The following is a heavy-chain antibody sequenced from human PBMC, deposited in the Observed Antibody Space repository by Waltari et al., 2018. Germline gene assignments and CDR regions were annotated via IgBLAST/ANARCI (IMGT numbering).Heavy chain of an antibody. CDR1: GYIFTSYD. D-gene: IGHD2-2*01. CDR2: MNAKCGHT. V-gene: IGHV1-8*02. CDR3: ARPQTISTSWLAS. J-gene: IGHJ5*01. Sequence: QVQLVQSGAEVKKPGASVKVSCKASGYIFTSYDINWLRQATGQGLEWRGWMNAKCGHTVDAQTFQGRITLTMNTAISTAYMELSSLRSDDTAVYYCARPQTISTSWLASWGQGTLVTVSA.